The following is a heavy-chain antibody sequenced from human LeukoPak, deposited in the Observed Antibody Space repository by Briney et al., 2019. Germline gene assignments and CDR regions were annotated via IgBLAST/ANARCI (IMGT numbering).Heavy chain of an antibody. J-gene: IGHJ6*02. CDR3: ARDLATVTTRKVYYYYGMDV. V-gene: IGHV1-46*01. CDR2: INPSGGST. D-gene: IGHD4-11*01. Sequence: SVKVSXXASGYTXTSYYMHWVRQAPGQGLEWMGIINPSGGSTSYAQKFQGRVTMTRDTSTSTVYMELSSLRSEDTAVYYCARDLATVTTRKVYYYYGMDVWGQGTTVTVSS. CDR1: GYTXTSYY.